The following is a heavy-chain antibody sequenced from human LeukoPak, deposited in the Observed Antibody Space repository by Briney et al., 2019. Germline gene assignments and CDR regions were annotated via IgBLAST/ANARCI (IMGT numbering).Heavy chain of an antibody. J-gene: IGHJ4*02. Sequence: VASVKVSCKVSGYTLTELSMHWVRQAPGEGLEWMGGFDPEDGETIYAQKFQGRVTMSEDTSTDTAYMELSSLRSEDTAVYYCATTLSGYDPIDYWGQGTLVTVSS. CDR3: ATTLSGYDPIDY. V-gene: IGHV1-24*01. CDR1: GYTLTELS. D-gene: IGHD5-12*01. CDR2: FDPEDGET.